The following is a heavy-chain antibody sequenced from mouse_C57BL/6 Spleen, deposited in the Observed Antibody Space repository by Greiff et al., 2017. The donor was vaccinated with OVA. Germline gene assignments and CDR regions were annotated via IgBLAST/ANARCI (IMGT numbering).Heavy chain of an antibody. CDR1: GYTFTSYW. D-gene: IGHD2-2*01. CDR3: ARGMVTTVYWYFDV. Sequence: VQLQQPGAELVMPGASVKLSCKASGYTFTSYWMHWVKQRPGQGLEWIGELDPSDSYTNYNQKFKGKSTLTVDKSSSTAYMQLSSLTSEDSAVYYCARGMVTTVYWYFDVWGTGTTVTVSS. J-gene: IGHJ1*03. CDR2: LDPSDSYT. V-gene: IGHV1-69*01.